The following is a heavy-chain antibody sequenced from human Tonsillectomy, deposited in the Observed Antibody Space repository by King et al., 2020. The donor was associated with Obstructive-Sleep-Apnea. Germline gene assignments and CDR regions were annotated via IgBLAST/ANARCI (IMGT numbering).Heavy chain of an antibody. J-gene: IGHJ2*01. Sequence: QLQESGPGLVKPSETLSLTCTVSGGSISSSNNYWGWIRQPPGKGLEWIGNIYYSWSTYYNPSLQSRVTISADTSKNQFSLKLSSVTAADTAVYYCARGGMVTAPNWYFDLWGRGTLVTVSS. CDR2: IYYSWST. V-gene: IGHV4-39*07. D-gene: IGHD2-21*02. CDR1: GGSISSSNNY. CDR3: ARGGMVTAPNWYFDL.